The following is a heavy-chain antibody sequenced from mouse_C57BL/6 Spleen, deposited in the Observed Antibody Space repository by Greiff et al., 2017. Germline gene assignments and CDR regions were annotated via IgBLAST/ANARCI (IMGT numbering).Heavy chain of an antibody. CDR3: ARHEVGDYDAGAWFAY. CDR1: GYTFTEYT. D-gene: IGHD2-4*01. V-gene: IGHV1-62-2*01. Sequence: VKLQESGAELVKPGASVKLSCKASGYTFTEYTIHWVKQRSGQGLEWIGWFYPGSGSIKYNEKFKDKATLTADKSSSTVYMELSRLTSEDSAVYFCARHEVGDYDAGAWFAYWGQGTLVTVSA. J-gene: IGHJ3*01. CDR2: FYPGSGSI.